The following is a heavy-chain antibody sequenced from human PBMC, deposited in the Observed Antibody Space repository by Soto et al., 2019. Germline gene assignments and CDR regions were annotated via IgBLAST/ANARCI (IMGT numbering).Heavy chain of an antibody. V-gene: IGHV3-33*01. Sequence: SLRLSCAASGFTFSSYGMHWVRQAPGKGLEWVAVIWYDGSNKYYADSVKGRFTISRDNSKNTLYLQMNSLRAEDTAVYYCASSTMVRKGYFDYWGQGTLVTVSS. CDR2: IWYDGSNK. CDR1: GFTFSSYG. D-gene: IGHD3-10*01. J-gene: IGHJ4*02. CDR3: ASSTMVRKGYFDY.